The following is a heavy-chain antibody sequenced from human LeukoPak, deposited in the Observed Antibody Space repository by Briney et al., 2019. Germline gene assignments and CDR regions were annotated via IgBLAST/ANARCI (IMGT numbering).Heavy chain of an antibody. CDR3: ARMPGIAVAGTGYDAFDI. V-gene: IGHV4-4*02. J-gene: IGHJ3*02. CDR1: GGSISSSNW. D-gene: IGHD6-19*01. CDR2: IYHSGST. Sequence: PSETLSLTCAVSGGSISSSNWWSWVRQPPGKGLEWIGEIYHSGSTNYNPSLKSRVTISVDKSKNQFSLKLSSVTAADTAVYYCARMPGIAVAGTGYDAFDIWGQGTMVTVSS.